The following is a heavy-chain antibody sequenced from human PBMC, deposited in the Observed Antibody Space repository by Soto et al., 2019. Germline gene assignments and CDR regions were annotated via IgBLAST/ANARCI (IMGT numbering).Heavy chain of an antibody. Sequence: SETLSLTCTVSGGSISSSSYYWGWIRQPPGKGLEWIGSIYYSGSTYYNPSLKSRVTISVDTSKNQFSLKLRSVTAADTAVYYCAPSRGGNYLYYYYGMDVWGQGTTVTVSS. D-gene: IGHD1-7*01. J-gene: IGHJ6*02. V-gene: IGHV4-39*01. CDR1: GGSISSSSYY. CDR2: IYYSGST. CDR3: APSRGGNYLYYYYGMDV.